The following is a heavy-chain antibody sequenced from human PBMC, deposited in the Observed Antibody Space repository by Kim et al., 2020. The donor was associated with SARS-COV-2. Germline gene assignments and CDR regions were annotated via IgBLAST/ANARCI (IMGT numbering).Heavy chain of an antibody. J-gene: IGHJ4*02. D-gene: IGHD1-26*01. V-gene: IGHV1-3*01. Sequence: KYSQKFQGRVTITRDTSASTAYMELSSLRSEDTAVYYCARRSLVGATLDYWGQGTLVTVSS. CDR3: ARRSLVGATLDY.